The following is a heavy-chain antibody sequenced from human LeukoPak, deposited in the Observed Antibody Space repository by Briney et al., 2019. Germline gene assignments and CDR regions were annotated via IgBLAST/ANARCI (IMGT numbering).Heavy chain of an antibody. J-gene: IGHJ6*02. CDR1: GYTFTSYY. CDR3: ASPRIYGMDV. Sequence: ASVKVSCKASGYTFTSYYMHWVRQAPGQGLEWMGIINPSGGSTSYAQKFQGRVTMTRNTSISTAYMELSSLRSEDTAVYYCASPRIYGMDVWGQGTTVTVSS. V-gene: IGHV1-46*01. CDR2: INPSGGST.